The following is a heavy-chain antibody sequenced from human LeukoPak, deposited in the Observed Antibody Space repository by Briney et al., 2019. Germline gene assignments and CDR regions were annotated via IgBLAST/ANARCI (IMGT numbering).Heavy chain of an antibody. CDR3: AKAASGSYLYYFDY. D-gene: IGHD1-26*01. CDR2: ISYSGGST. Sequence: SGGSLRLSCAASRLTFSSYAMNWVRQAPGKGLEWVSTISYSGGSTYYVDSVKGRFTISRDNSENTLYLQLNSLRAEDTAVYYCAKAASGSYLYYFDYWGQGTLVTVSS. J-gene: IGHJ4*02. CDR1: RLTFSSYA. V-gene: IGHV3-23*01.